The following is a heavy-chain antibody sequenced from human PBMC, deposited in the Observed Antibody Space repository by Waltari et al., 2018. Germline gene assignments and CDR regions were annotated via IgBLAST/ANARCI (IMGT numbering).Heavy chain of an antibody. V-gene: IGHV4-59*01. J-gene: IGHJ3*02. CDR3: ARDHGDAFDI. CDR1: GGSISGYY. Sequence: QVQLQESGPGLVKPSETLSLTCTVSGGSISGYYWGWIRQPPGKGLEWIGYIYYSGSTNYNPSLKSRVTISVDTSKNQFSLKLSSVTAADTAVYYCARDHGDAFDIWGQGTMVTVSS. CDR2: IYYSGST.